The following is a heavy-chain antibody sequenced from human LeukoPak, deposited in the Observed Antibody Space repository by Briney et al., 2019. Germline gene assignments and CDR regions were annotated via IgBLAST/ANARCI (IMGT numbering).Heavy chain of an antibody. CDR1: GYTFTGYY. J-gene: IGHJ4*02. CDR3: ARLSRYSYGPYYFDY. CDR2: INPNSGGT. Sequence: ASVKVSCKASGYTFTGYYMHWVRQAPGQGLEWMGWINPNSGGTNYAQKFQGRVTMTRDTSISTAYMELSRLRSDDTAVYYCARLSRYSYGPYYFDYWGQGTLVTVSS. V-gene: IGHV1-2*02. D-gene: IGHD5-18*01.